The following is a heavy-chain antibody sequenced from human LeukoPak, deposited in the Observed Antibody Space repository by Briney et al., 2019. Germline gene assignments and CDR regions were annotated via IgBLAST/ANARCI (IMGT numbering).Heavy chain of an antibody. CDR1: GYTFTDYY. D-gene: IGHD2/OR15-2a*01. Sequence: ASVKVSCKASGYTFTDYYILWVRQAPGEGLEWMGLINPEDGKTMYAEKFQARVTINADAATHTAYMELSSLRSEDTAVYYCAAGYYGADYWGQGTLVTVSS. V-gene: IGHV1-69-2*01. J-gene: IGHJ4*02. CDR2: INPEDGKT. CDR3: AAGYYGADY.